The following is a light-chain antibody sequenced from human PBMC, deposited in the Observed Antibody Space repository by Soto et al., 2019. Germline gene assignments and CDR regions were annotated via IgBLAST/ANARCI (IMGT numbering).Light chain of an antibody. CDR3: CSYAGSNTFV. J-gene: IGLJ1*01. CDR1: SSDVGSYNL. Sequence: QSVLTQPASVSGSPGQSITISCTGTSSDVGSYNLVSWYQQHPGKAPKLIIYEVTKRPSGVSNRFSGSKSGNTASLTISGLQAEDEADYHCCSYAGSNTFVFGTGTKVPVL. V-gene: IGLV2-23*02. CDR2: EVT.